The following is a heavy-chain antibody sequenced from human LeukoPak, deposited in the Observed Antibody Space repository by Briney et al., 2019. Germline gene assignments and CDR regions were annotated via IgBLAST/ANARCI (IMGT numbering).Heavy chain of an antibody. CDR2: ISSSSSYI. CDR1: GFTVSSNY. D-gene: IGHD3-10*01. Sequence: GGSLRLSCAASGFTVSSNYMSWVRQAPGKGLEWVSSISSSSSYIYYADSVKGRFTISRDNAKNSLYLQMNSLRAEDTAVYYCARASDLWFGELLSSYWGQGTLVTVSS. J-gene: IGHJ4*02. CDR3: ARASDLWFGELLSSY. V-gene: IGHV3-21*01.